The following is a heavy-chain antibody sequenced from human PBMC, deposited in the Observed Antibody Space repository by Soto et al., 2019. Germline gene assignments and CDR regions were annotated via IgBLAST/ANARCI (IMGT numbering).Heavy chain of an antibody. CDR1: GFTFSNYG. Sequence: QVQLVESGGGVVQPGRSLRLSCAASGFTFSNYGMHWVRQAPGKGLEWVAVILNDGSNRYHADSVKDRFTISRDNSKNTLSLQMNSLRAEDTAVYWCSRDDECWGNGMDLWGQGTTVTVS. J-gene: IGHJ6*02. V-gene: IGHV3-33*01. CDR3: SRDDECWGNGMDL. D-gene: IGHD3-16*01. CDR2: ILNDGSNR.